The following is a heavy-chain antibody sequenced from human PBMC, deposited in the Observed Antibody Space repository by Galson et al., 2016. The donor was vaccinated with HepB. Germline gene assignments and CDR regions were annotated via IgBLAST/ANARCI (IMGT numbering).Heavy chain of an antibody. CDR2: ISSSSADI. CDR1: GFTFSTYT. Sequence: SLRLSCAASGFTFSTYTMNWVRQAPGKGLEWVAKISSSSADIFYADSVKGRFTISRNNAKNSLYLQMKSLGDEDTAVYFCARTSYSYDTSDYSEAIYFDYWGQGTLVSVSS. CDR3: ARTSYSYDTSDYSEAIYFDY. J-gene: IGHJ4*02. D-gene: IGHD3-16*01. V-gene: IGHV3-48*02.